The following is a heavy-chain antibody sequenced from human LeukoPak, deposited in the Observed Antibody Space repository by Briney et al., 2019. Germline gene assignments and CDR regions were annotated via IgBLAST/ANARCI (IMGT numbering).Heavy chain of an antibody. J-gene: IGHJ3*02. V-gene: IGHV4-39*01. D-gene: IGHD2-8*01. CDR2: IYYSGST. CDR3: ARVSPYCTNGVCYSHDAFDI. CDR1: GGSISSSSYY. Sequence: PSETLSLTCTVSGGSISSSSYYWGWIRQPPGKGLGWIGSIYYSGSTYYNPSLKSRVTISVDTSKNQFSLKLSSVTAADTAVYYCARVSPYCTNGVCYSHDAFDIWGQGTMVTVSS.